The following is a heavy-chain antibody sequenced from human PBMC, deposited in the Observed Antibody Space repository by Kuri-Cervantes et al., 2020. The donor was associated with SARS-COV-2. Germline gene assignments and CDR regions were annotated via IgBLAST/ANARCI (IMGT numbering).Heavy chain of an antibody. CDR2: IYYSGST. CDR1: GVSLNNYNYY. Sequence: SETLSLTCTVSGVSLNNYNYYWAWIRQPPGKGLEWIGYIYYSGSTNYNPSLKSRVTISVDTSKNQFSLKLSSVTAADTAVYYCASGNPDRGGYYDSSGYYYDYWGQGTLVTVSS. CDR3: ASGNPDRGGYYDSSGYYYDY. V-gene: IGHV4-61*05. J-gene: IGHJ4*02. D-gene: IGHD3-22*01.